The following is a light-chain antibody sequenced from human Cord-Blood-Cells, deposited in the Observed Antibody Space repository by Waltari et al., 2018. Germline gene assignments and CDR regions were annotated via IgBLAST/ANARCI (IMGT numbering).Light chain of an antibody. CDR2: EGS. CDR1: SRDVGSYNL. CDR3: CSYAGSSTV. J-gene: IGLJ3*02. V-gene: IGLV2-23*01. Sequence: QSALTQPASVSGSPGQSITISCTGTSRDVGSYNLVSWYQQHPGKAPKLMIYEGSKRPSGVSNRFSGSKSGNTAFLTISGLQAEDEADYYCCSYAGSSTVFGGGTKLTVL.